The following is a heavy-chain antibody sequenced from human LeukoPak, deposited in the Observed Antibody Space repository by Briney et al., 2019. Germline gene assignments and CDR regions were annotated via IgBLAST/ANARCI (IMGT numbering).Heavy chain of an antibody. Sequence: SETLSLTCTVSGGSISSFYCSWIRQPPGKGLEVIGYIYSRGATTYNPSLSSRVTMSVDTSKNQFSLKLTSVTAADTAVYYCARLDGVTWGQGTLVPVSS. V-gene: IGHV4-59*08. CDR3: ARLDGVT. J-gene: IGHJ5*02. CDR1: GGSISSFY. D-gene: IGHD3-16*01. CDR2: IYSRGAT.